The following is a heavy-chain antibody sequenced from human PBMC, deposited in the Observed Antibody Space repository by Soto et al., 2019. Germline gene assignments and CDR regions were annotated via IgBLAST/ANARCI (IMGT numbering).Heavy chain of an antibody. CDR2: IGVNVGHI. D-gene: IGHD6-13*01. CDR3: AKWQQLK. J-gene: IGHJ4*02. CDR1: GFNFNYYT. Sequence: GGSLRLSCVASGFNFNYYTMTWVRQAPGKGLEWVASIGVNVGHIFYADSVKGRVTISRDDSRKTLFLQMNSLKVEDTAVYYCAKWQQLKWGQGTLVTVSS. V-gene: IGHV3-21*01.